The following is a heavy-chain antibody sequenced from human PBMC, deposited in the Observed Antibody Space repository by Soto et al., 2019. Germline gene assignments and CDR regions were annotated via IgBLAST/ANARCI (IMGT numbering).Heavy chain of an antibody. Sequence: QVQLVESGGGVVQPGRSLRLSCAASGFTFSSYAMHWVRQAPGKGLEWVAVISYDGSNKYYADSVKGRFTISRDNSKNTLYLQMNSLRAEDTAVYYCARDAYYYDSSGYYDDAFDIWGQGTMVTVS. CDR1: GFTFSSYA. CDR2: ISYDGSNK. J-gene: IGHJ3*02. CDR3: ARDAYYYDSSGYYDDAFDI. V-gene: IGHV3-30-3*01. D-gene: IGHD3-22*01.